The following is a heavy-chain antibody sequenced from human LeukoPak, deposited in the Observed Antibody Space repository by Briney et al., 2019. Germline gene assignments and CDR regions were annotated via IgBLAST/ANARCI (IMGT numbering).Heavy chain of an antibody. Sequence: SETLSLTCAVSGYSIYSSYYWGWIRQPPGKGLEWIGSIYHSGSTYYSSSLKSRVIRSRDTSKNQFSLKLSSVIAADTAVYYCARTTEGYCSSASCFGFSYSYYMDVWGKGTTVTISS. CDR1: GYSIYSSYY. D-gene: IGHD2-2*01. V-gene: IGHV4-38-2*01. CDR2: IYHSGST. CDR3: ARTTEGYCSSASCFGFSYSYYMDV. J-gene: IGHJ6*03.